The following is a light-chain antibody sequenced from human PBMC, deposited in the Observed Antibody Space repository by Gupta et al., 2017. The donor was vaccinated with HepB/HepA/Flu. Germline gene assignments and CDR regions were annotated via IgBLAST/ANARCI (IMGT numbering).Light chain of an antibody. J-gene: IGKJ4*01. V-gene: IGKV2-28*01. CDR1: QGLRHNDGNTY. CDR3: IQTLEWPCA. CDR2: LAS. Sequence: DIVMTQSPLSLPVTPGQPASISCRSSQGLRHNDGNTYLDWFLQKPGQSPRRLIFLASHRDSGVPDRFSGSGSGTDFTLRISRVEAEDVGVYYCIQTLEWPCAFGGGTKVEIK.